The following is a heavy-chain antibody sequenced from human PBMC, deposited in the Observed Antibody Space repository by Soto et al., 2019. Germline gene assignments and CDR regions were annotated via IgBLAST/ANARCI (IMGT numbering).Heavy chain of an antibody. CDR3: ARGGSGWRFDY. CDR2: IAHNGGIV. D-gene: IGHD6-19*01. CDR1: GFGFNNYE. J-gene: IGHJ4*02. V-gene: IGHV3-48*03. Sequence: EVQLVESGGGLVQPGGSLRLSCTASGFGFNNYEMNWVRQAPGKGLEWVSYIAHNGGIVYYADSVKGRFTISRDNAKNSLCLQMNSLRAEDTAVYYCARGGSGWRFDYWGQGTLVTVSS.